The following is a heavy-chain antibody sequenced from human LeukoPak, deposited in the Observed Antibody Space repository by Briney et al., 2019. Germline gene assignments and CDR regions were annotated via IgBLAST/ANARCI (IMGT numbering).Heavy chain of an antibody. V-gene: IGHV1-18*03. CDR2: ISAYNGNT. D-gene: IGHD6-13*01. Sequence: ASVKVSCKASGYAFTSYGISWVRQAPGQGLEWMGWISAYNGNTNYAQKLQGRVTMTTDTSTSTAYMELRSLRSDDMAVYYCATTKRSIAAAGKPLDYWGQGTLVTVSS. CDR1: GYAFTSYG. J-gene: IGHJ4*02. CDR3: ATTKRSIAAAGKPLDY.